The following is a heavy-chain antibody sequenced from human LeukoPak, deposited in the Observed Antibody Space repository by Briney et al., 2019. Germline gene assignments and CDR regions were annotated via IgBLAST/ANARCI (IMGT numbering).Heavy chain of an antibody. CDR1: GFTFSSYS. D-gene: IGHD3-10*01. V-gene: IGHV3-48*04. J-gene: IGHJ4*02. CDR2: ITSSSSTI. Sequence: GGSLRLSCAASGFTFSSYSMNWVRQAPGKGLQWVSYITSSSSTIYYADSVKGRFTISRGNAKNSLFLQMNSLRAEDTAVYYCARDGLGSYFSLDYWGQGTLVTVSS. CDR3: ARDGLGSYFSLDY.